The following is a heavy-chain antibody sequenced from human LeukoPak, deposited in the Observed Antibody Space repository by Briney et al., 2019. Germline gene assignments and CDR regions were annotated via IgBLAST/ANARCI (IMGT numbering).Heavy chain of an antibody. J-gene: IGHJ3*02. CDR2: ISAYNGNT. Sequence: ASVKVSCKASGYTFTSYGISWVRQAPGQGLEWMGWISAYNGNTNYAQKLQGRVTMTTDTSTSTAYMELSSLRSEDTAVYYCARGILGAAAGPDAFDIWGQGIMVTVSS. V-gene: IGHV1-18*01. CDR1: GYTFTSYG. D-gene: IGHD6-13*01. CDR3: ARGILGAAAGPDAFDI.